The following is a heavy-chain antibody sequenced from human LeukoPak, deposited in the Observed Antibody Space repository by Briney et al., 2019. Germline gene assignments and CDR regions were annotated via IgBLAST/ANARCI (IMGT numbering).Heavy chain of an antibody. CDR1: GFTLSSHW. CDR3: ARWRRSSTWYWLDP. D-gene: IGHD6-13*01. Sequence: PGGSLRLSCAASGFTLSSHWMGWIRQAPGKGLEWVANIGQDGGETYYVDSVKGRFTISRDNAKNSLYLQMNSLRVEETAMYYCARWRRSSTWYWLDPWGQGTLVTVSP. CDR2: IGQDGGET. J-gene: IGHJ5*02. V-gene: IGHV3-7*01.